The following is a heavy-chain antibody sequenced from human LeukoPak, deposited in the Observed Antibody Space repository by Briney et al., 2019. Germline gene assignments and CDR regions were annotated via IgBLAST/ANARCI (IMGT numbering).Heavy chain of an antibody. D-gene: IGHD3-10*01. Sequence: GESLKISCKGSGYSFTSYWIGGVRQMPGKGLEWMGIIYPGDSDTRYSPSSQGQVTISADKSISTAYLQWSSLKASDTAMYYCASQYYYGSGSSISLPDAFDIWGQGTMVTVSS. CDR3: ASQYYYGSGSSISLPDAFDI. CDR2: IYPGDSDT. V-gene: IGHV5-51*01. CDR1: GYSFTSYW. J-gene: IGHJ3*02.